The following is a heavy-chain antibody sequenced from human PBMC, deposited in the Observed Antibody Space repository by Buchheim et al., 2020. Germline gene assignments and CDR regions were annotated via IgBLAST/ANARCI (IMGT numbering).Heavy chain of an antibody. CDR3: AKDGTLAAAATTYFNY. CDR2: ISGGVGDR. D-gene: IGHD6-13*01. J-gene: IGHJ4*02. V-gene: IGHV3-23*01. CDR1: GFTFSSYA. Sequence: ELQLLESGGGLAQPGGSLRLSCAASGFTFSSYAMSWVRQAPGKGLAWVSVISGGVGDRYYAASGKGRFTISRDNSKNTLYLQMNSLRAEDTAVYYCAKDGTLAAAATTYFNYWGQGTL.